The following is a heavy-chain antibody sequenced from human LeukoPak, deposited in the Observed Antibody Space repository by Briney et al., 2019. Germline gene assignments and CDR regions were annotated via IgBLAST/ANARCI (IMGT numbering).Heavy chain of an antibody. D-gene: IGHD2-2*01. CDR3: AKGGCSSTSCSTEFDY. Sequence: PGGSLRLSCAASGFTFGSYAMSWVRQAPGKGLEWVSAISGSGGSTYYADSVKGRFTISRDNSKNTLYLQMNSLRAEDTAVYYCAKGGCSSTSCSTEFDYWGQGTLVTVSS. CDR1: GFTFGSYA. CDR2: ISGSGGST. V-gene: IGHV3-23*01. J-gene: IGHJ4*02.